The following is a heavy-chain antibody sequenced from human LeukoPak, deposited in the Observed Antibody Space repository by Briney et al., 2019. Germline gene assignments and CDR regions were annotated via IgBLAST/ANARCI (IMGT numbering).Heavy chain of an antibody. Sequence: GGSLRLSCAASGFTFSSYAMHWVRQAPGKGLEWMAVISYDGSNKYYADSVKGRFTISRDNSKNTLYVQMNSLRDEDTAVYYCARDTIRGDAFDIWGQGTMVTVSS. J-gene: IGHJ3*02. CDR2: ISYDGSNK. D-gene: IGHD2-2*01. CDR3: ARDTIRGDAFDI. V-gene: IGHV3-30-3*01. CDR1: GFTFSSYA.